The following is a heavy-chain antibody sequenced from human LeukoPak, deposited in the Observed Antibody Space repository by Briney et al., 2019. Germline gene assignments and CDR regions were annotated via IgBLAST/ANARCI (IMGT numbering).Heavy chain of an antibody. Sequence: ASVKVSCKASGGTFSSYAISWVRQAPGQGLECMGRIIPILGIANYAQKFQGRVTITADKSTSTAYMELSSLRPEDTAVYYCASXXXDSSGYYYDGQFDYWGQGTLVTVSS. CDR3: ASXXXDSSGYYYDGQFDY. V-gene: IGHV1-69*04. CDR1: GGTFSSYA. D-gene: IGHD3-22*01. CDR2: IIPILGIA. J-gene: IGHJ4*02.